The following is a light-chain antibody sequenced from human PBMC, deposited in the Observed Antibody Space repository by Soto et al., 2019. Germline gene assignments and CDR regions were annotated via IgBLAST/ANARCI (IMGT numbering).Light chain of an antibody. Sequence: DLQMTQSPYSLSASVGDRVTITCRASQSISSNLNWYQQKPGKAPKLLIYGASSLQSGVPSRFSGSVSGTDFTLIISSLQPEDFATYYCQQSYSTPRTFGQGPSWRS. J-gene: IGKJ2*01. V-gene: IGKV1-39*01. CDR3: QQSYSTPRT. CDR1: QSISSN. CDR2: GAS.